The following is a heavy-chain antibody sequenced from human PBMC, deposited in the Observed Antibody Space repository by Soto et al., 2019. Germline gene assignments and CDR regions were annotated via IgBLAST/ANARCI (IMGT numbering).Heavy chain of an antibody. CDR2: IYYSGST. CDR1: GGSISSGGYY. D-gene: IGHD3-22*01. CDR3: ARDRWYSSGYDYYYYGMDV. J-gene: IGHJ6*02. V-gene: IGHV4-31*03. Sequence: SETLSLTCPVSGGSISSGGYYWSWIRQHPGKGLEWIGYIYYSGSTYYNPSLKSRVTISVDTSKSQFSLKLSSVTAADTAVYYCARDRWYSSGYDYYYYGMDVWGQGTTVTVSS.